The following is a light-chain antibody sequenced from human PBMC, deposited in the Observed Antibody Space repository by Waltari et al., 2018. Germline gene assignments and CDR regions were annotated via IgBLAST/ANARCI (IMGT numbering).Light chain of an antibody. CDR1: IDYVGSYKY. V-gene: IGLV2-11*01. CDR2: DVD. CDR3: GSYAGSYGYV. J-gene: IGLJ1*01. Sequence: QSALTQPRSVSGSPGQSVTMSCIGAIDYVGSYKYVSWYQQHPGRAPKLIIFDVDKRPSGVPDRFSGSKSGNTASLTVSALQVEDEADYYCGSYAGSYGYVFGSGTKVSVL.